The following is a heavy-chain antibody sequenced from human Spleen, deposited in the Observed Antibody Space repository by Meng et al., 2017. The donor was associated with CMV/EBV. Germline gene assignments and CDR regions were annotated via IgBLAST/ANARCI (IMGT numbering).Heavy chain of an antibody. D-gene: IGHD3-10*01. V-gene: IGHV1-18*01. CDR2: ISTDNGNT. J-gene: IGHJ6*02. CDR1: GYTFATNG. CDR3: ARDHLLLEWFGAYGMDL. Sequence: DSVKDSCKASGYTFATNGFSWVRQAPGQGLEWMGWISTDNGNTNYAEKFQGRVTMTADTSTTTAYMELRSLGSDDTAVYYCARDHLLLEWFGAYGMDLWGQGTTVTVSS.